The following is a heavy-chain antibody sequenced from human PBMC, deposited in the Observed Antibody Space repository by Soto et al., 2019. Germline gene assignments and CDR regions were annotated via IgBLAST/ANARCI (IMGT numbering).Heavy chain of an antibody. CDR3: ARLGGYCSSISCYALTNYHYYYMDV. CDR2: IYYSGST. V-gene: IGHV4-39*01. CDR1: GGSLSSSSYY. Sequence: SETMSLTCTVSGGSLSSSSYYRGWISQPPGKGLEWIGSIYYSGSTYYNPSLKSRVTISVDTSKNQFSLKLSSVTAADTAVYYCARLGGYCSSISCYALTNYHYYYMDVWGKGTTDTVSS. D-gene: IGHD2-2*03. J-gene: IGHJ6*03.